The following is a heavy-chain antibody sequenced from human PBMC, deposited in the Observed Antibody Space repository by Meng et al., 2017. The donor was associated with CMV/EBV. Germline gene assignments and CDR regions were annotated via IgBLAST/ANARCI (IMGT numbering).Heavy chain of an antibody. D-gene: IGHD3-3*01. CDR3: ARDLETYYDFWSGLYGMDV. Sequence: GGSLRLSCAASGFTFSSYAMSWVRQAPGKGLEWVAVISYDGSNKYYADSVKGRFTISRDNSKNTLYLQMNSLRAEDTAVYYCARDLETYYDFWSGLYGMDVWGQGTTVTVSS. V-gene: IGHV3-30*04. CDR1: GFTFSSYA. CDR2: ISYDGSNK. J-gene: IGHJ6*02.